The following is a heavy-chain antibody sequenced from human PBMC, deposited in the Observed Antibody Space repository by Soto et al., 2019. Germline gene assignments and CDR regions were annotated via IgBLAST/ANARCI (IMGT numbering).Heavy chain of an antibody. CDR2: INHSGST. CDR3: ARGNQYYYGSGSYYNNWFDH. J-gene: IGHJ5*02. Sequence: PSETLSLTCAVYGGSFSGYYWSWIRQPPGKGLEWIGEINHSGSTNYNPSLKSRVTISVDTSKNQFSLKLSSVTAADTAVYYCARGNQYYYGSGSYYNNWFDHWGKGTLVTVS. D-gene: IGHD3-10*01. V-gene: IGHV4-34*01. CDR1: GGSFSGYY.